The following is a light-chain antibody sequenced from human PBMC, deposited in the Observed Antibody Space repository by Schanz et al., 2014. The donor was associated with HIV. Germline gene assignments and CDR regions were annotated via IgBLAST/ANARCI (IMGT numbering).Light chain of an antibody. CDR2: DVI. V-gene: IGLV2-14*03. CDR3: SSYTSSNTLYVL. J-gene: IGLJ3*02. Sequence: QSVLTQPASVSGSPGQSITISCTGTSSDVGGYNYVSWYQQHPGKAPKLMIYDVINRPSGVSNRFSGSKSGNTASLTISGLQVEDEADYFCSSYTSSNTLYVLFGGGTKLTVL. CDR1: SSDVGGYNY.